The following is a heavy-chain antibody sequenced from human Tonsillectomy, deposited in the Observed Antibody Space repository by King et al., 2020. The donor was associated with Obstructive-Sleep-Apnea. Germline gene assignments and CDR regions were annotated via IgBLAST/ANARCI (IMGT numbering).Heavy chain of an antibody. CDR1: GCFISSTAYY. CDR2: IFSDGTP. V-gene: IGHV4-39*01. D-gene: IGHD1-14*01. Sequence: QLQESGPKLVKPSETLSLTCTVSGCFISSTAYYWVWIRQPPGKGVEWMARIFSDGTPYYNPTLKSRATISVDTANNQFSLRLSSVTAAETAGYYCATEAGTRGSRYFGYWGQGTLVTVAS. J-gene: IGHJ4*02. CDR3: ATEAGTRGSRYFGY.